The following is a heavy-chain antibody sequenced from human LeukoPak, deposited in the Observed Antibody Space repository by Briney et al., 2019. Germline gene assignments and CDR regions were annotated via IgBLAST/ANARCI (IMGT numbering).Heavy chain of an antibody. V-gene: IGHV6-1*01. CDR3: AVEGETGDSSSWFDP. CDR2: TYYRSKWYN. Sequence: SQTLSLTCAISGDSVSSNSAAWNWIRQSPSRGLEWLGRTYYRSKWYNDYAVSVKSRIAINPDTSKNQFSLQLNSVTPEDTAVYYCAVEGETGDSSSWFDPWGQGTLVTVSS. CDR1: GDSVSSNSAA. J-gene: IGHJ5*02. D-gene: IGHD6-13*01.